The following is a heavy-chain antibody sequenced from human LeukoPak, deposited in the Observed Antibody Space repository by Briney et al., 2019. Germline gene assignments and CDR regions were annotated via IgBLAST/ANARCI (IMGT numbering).Heavy chain of an antibody. V-gene: IGHV3-21*01. CDR1: GFTFTRYT. Sequence: PGGSLRLSCAASGFTFTRYTMNWVSQAPGKGLEWVSSIGSSSTFIYYADSVKGRFTISRDNAKNSLFLQMNSLRADDTAVYYCAKAHPGFDYWGQGTLVTVSS. CDR2: IGSSSTFI. CDR3: AKAHPGFDY. J-gene: IGHJ4*02.